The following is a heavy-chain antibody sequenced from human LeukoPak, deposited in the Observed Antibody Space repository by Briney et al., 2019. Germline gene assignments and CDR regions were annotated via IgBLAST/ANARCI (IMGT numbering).Heavy chain of an antibody. Sequence: GGSLRLSCAASGFIFSNFAMHWVRQAPGKGLEWVAIIWFDGTKKNYADSVKGRFTISRDNSKNTLYLQMNGLRPEDTAVYYCAREPSGAAAGGNSFDYWGQGTLVIVSS. D-gene: IGHD6-13*01. CDR2: IWFDGTKK. J-gene: IGHJ4*02. CDR1: GFIFSNFA. CDR3: AREPSGAAAGGNSFDY. V-gene: IGHV3-33*01.